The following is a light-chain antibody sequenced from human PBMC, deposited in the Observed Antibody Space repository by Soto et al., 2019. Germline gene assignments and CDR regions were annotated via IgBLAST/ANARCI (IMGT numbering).Light chain of an antibody. J-gene: IGKJ3*01. CDR2: WAS. Sequence: IMMTQSPDSLAVSLGERATINCKSSQSVLSSSNNKNYLAWYQQKPGQPPKLLIYWASTRESGVPDRFSGSGSGTDLALTISSLQAEDVAVYYCQQSYGAPFAFGPGTKVDIK. V-gene: IGKV4-1*01. CDR3: QQSYGAPFA. CDR1: QSVLSSSNNKNY.